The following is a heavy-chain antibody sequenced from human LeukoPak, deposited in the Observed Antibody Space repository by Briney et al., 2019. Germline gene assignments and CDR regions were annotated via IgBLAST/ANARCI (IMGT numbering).Heavy chain of an antibody. CDR1: GDSMSSYY. CDR3: ARVSGAGYDGRGVFDY. Sequence: SETLSLTCTVSGDSMSSYYWSWIRQPPGKGLEWIAYISYSGSTKYNPSLQNRVTISIDTSKDQFSLKLSTVTAADTAVYYCARVSGAGYDGRGVFDYWGQGTLVTVSS. D-gene: IGHD2-8*02. J-gene: IGHJ4*02. CDR2: ISYSGST. V-gene: IGHV4-59*01.